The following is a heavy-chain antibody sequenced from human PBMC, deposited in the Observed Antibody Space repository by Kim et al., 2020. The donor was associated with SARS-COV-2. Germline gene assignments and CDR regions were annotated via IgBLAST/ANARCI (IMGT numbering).Heavy chain of an antibody. CDR2: IIPIFGTA. CDR1: GGTFSSYA. V-gene: IGHV1-69*13. J-gene: IGHJ6*02. D-gene: IGHD6-13*01. Sequence: SVKVSCKASGGTFSSYAISWVRQAPGQGLEWMGGIIPIFGTANYAQKFQGRVTITADESTSTAYMELSRLRSEDTAVYYCARVGPLDYYYDGMAVWGQGTTVTVSS. CDR3: ARVGPLDYYYDGMAV.